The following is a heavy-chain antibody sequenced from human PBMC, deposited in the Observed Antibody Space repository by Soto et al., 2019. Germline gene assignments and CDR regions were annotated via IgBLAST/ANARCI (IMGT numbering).Heavy chain of an antibody. CDR2: INAGNGNT. J-gene: IGHJ6*02. CDR3: ARDRSSYAGYYYGMDV. Sequence: GASVKVSCKASEYTFTSYGMHWVRQAPGQRPEWMGWINAGNGNTKYSQKFQGRVTITRDTSASTAHMELSSLTSEDTAVYYCARDRSSYAGYYYGMDVWGQGTTVTVSS. CDR1: EYTFTSYG. D-gene: IGHD3-16*01. V-gene: IGHV1-3*01.